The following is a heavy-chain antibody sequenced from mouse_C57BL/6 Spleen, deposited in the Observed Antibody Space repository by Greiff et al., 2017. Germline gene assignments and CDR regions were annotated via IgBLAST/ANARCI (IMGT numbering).Heavy chain of an antibody. CDR3: ASSSGYYFDY. D-gene: IGHD3-2*02. CDR2: IRSKSNNYAT. CDR1: GFSFNTYA. Sequence: GGGLVQPKGSLKLSCAASGFSFNTYAMNWVRQAPGKGLEWVARIRSKSNNYATYYADSVKDRFTISRDDSESMLYLQMNNLKTEDTAMYYCASSSGYYFDYWGQGTTLTVSS. J-gene: IGHJ2*01. V-gene: IGHV10-1*01.